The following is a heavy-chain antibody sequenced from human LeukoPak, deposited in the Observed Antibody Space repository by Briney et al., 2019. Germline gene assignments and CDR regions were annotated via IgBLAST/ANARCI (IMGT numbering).Heavy chain of an antibody. D-gene: IGHD6-19*01. CDR3: AKFAVGTYYMDV. CDR1: GFTFSSYA. J-gene: IGHJ6*03. CDR2: ISGSGGST. Sequence: GGSRRLSCAASGFTFSSYAMSWFRQAPGKGLEWVSAISGSGGSTYYADSVKGRFTISRDNSKNTLYLQMNSLRAEDTAVYYCAKFAVGTYYMDVWGKGTTVTVSS. V-gene: IGHV3-23*01.